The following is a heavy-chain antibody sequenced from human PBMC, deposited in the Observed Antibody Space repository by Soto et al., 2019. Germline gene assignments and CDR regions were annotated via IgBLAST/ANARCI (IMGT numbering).Heavy chain of an antibody. D-gene: IGHD3-10*02. CDR3: ASGVRVSAYLDSYMDG. Sequence: QVQLVQSGAEVKKPGASLKVSCKASGYTFSNFGVSWVRQAPGQGLEWIGWINPDNGDTNYGQKFQGRATMTTDTFTNTAYMEVRGLRSDDTAVYYCASGVRVSAYLDSYMDGWGEGTTVTVSS. CDR1: GYTFSNFG. V-gene: IGHV1-18*01. J-gene: IGHJ6*03. CDR2: INPDNGDT.